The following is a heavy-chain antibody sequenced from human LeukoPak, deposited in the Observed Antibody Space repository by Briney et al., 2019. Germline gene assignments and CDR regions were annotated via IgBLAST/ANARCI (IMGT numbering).Heavy chain of an antibody. Sequence: GGSLRLSCRTSGFMFDKYAMSWVRQAPGKGLEWVSGIGASGGSTYYSDSVKGRFTISRDNSKNTLFLQINSLRAEDTAVYYCAKDNYYDTSGGFFAYWGQGTLVSVSS. CDR2: IGASGGST. CDR1: GFMFDKYA. V-gene: IGHV3-23*01. J-gene: IGHJ4*02. D-gene: IGHD3-22*01. CDR3: AKDNYYDTSGGFFAY.